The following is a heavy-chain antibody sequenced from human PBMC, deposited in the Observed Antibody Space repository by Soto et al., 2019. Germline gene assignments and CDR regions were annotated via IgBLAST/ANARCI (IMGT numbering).Heavy chain of an antibody. J-gene: IGHJ6*02. CDR1: GGSVSSSSYS. Sequence: QLQVQESGPGLVKPSETLSLTCTVSGGSVSSSSYSWGWIRQSPGKGLEWIGTIYSSENTYYNPSLLSRVTISVDTSKNEFSLRLSSVTAADTAVYYCATLNGYCISTNCHGYYGMDVWGQGTTVTVSS. V-gene: IGHV4-39*01. CDR3: ATLNGYCISTNCHGYYGMDV. CDR2: IYSSENT. D-gene: IGHD2-2*03.